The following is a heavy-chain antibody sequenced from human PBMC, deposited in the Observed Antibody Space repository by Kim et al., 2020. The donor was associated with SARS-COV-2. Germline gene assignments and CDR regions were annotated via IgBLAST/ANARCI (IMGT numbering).Heavy chain of an antibody. CDR2: IKQDGSEK. D-gene: IGHD3-10*01. J-gene: IGHJ4*02. V-gene: IGHV3-7*01. Sequence: GGSLRLSCAASGFSLSRYWMTWVRQAPGKGLEWVANIKQDGSEKYYVDSVKGRFTISRDNARNSLSLQMNRLRAEDTAVYYCGVRDYYGSGSYYSDFEYWGQGTLVTVSS. CDR3: GVRDYYGSGSYYSDFEY. CDR1: GFSLSRYW.